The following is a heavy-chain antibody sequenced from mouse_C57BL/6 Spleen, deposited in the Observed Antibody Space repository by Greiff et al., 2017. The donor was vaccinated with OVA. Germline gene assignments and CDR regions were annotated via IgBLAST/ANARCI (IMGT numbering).Heavy chain of an antibody. V-gene: IGHV14-4*01. CDR2: IDPENGDT. CDR1: GFNIKDDY. CDR3: TTSYGNYGY. D-gene: IGHD2-1*01. Sequence: VQLQPSGAELVRPGASVKLSCTASGFNIKDDYMHWVKQRPEQGLEWIGWIDPENGDTEYASKFQGKATITADTSSNTAYLQLSSLTSEDTAVYYCTTSYGNYGYWGQGTTLTVSS. J-gene: IGHJ2*01.